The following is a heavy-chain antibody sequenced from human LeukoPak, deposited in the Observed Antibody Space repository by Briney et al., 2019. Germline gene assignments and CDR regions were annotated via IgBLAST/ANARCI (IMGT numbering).Heavy chain of an antibody. CDR1: GGSISSYY. D-gene: IGHD6-13*01. V-gene: IGHV4-59*01. CDR3: ARGGGSSPFYYYYYMDV. Sequence: SETLSLTCTVSGGSISSYYWSWIRQPPGKGLEWIGYIYYSGSTNHNPSLKSRVTISVDTSKNQFSLKLSSVTAADTAVYYCARGGGSSPFYYYYYMDVWGKGTTVTISS. J-gene: IGHJ6*03. CDR2: IYYSGST.